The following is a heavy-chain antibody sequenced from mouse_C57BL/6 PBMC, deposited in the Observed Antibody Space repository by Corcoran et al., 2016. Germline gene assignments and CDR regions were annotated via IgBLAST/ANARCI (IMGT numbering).Heavy chain of an antibody. D-gene: IGHD2-4*01. J-gene: IGHJ3*01. CDR2: IYWDDDK. CDR1: GFSLSTSGMG. CDR3: ARKEDYDYGFAY. Sequence: QVTLKESGPGILQSSQTLSLTCSFSGFSLSTSGMGVSWIRQPSGKGLEWLAHIYWDDDKRYNPSLKSRLTISKDTSRNQVFLKITSVDTADTATYYCARKEDYDYGFAYWGQGTLVTVSA. V-gene: IGHV8-12*01.